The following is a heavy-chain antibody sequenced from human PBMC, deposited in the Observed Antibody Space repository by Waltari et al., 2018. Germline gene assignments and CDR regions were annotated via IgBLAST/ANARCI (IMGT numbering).Heavy chain of an antibody. Sequence: EVQLVESGGGLVQPGGSLRLSCAASGFTFSSYSMNWVRQAPGKGLDGVSYISSSSSTIYYADSVKGRFTISRDNAKNSLYLQMNSLRAEDTAVYYCAREGEWHPFDYWGQGTLVTVSS. D-gene: IGHD3-16*01. V-gene: IGHV3-48*04. J-gene: IGHJ4*02. CDR1: GFTFSSYS. CDR2: ISSSSSTI. CDR3: AREGEWHPFDY.